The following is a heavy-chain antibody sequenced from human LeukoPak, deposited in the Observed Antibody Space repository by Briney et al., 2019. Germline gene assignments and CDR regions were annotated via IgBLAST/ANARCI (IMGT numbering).Heavy chain of an antibody. Sequence: GGSLRLSCAASGFTFNDYGMSWDRQAPGKGLEWVSGINWNGGSTGYADSVKGRFTISRDNAKNSLYLQMNSLRAEDTALYHCARDISSSWYGNWFDPWGQGTLVTVSS. V-gene: IGHV3-20*01. CDR1: GFTFNDYG. CDR2: INWNGGST. D-gene: IGHD6-13*01. CDR3: ARDISSSWYGNWFDP. J-gene: IGHJ5*02.